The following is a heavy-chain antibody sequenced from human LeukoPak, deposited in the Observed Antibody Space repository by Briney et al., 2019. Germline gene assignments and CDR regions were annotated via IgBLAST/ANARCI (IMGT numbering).Heavy chain of an antibody. V-gene: IGHV4-39*01. CDR2: IYYSGST. J-gene: IGHJ4*02. CDR1: GGSISSRSYY. CDR3: ARLVGAATDPFDY. Sequence: PSETLSLTCTVSGGSISSRSYYWGWIRQPPGNGLEWIASIYYSGSTYYNPSLKSRVTISIDTSKNQFSLKVSSVTAADTAVYYCARLVGAATDPFDYWGQGTLVTVSS. D-gene: IGHD1-26*01.